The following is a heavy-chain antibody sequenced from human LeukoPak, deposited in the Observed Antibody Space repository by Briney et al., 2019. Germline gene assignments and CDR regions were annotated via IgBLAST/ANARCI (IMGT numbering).Heavy chain of an antibody. CDR3: AKVNWEEPGNI. Sequence: PGGSLRLSCAASGFSFSSYWMSWVRQAPGKGLEWVSGMDVGGGETFHADSVKGRFTISRDSSKNMLYLQMNSLRGEDTAVYYCAKVNWEEPGNIWGQGTLVTVSS. J-gene: IGHJ4*02. D-gene: IGHD1-26*01. CDR2: MDVGGGET. CDR1: GFSFSSYW. V-gene: IGHV3-23*01.